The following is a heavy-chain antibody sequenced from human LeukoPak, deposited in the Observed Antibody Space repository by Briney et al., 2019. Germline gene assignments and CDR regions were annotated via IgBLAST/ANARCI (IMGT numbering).Heavy chain of an antibody. V-gene: IGHV3-43*01. Sequence: GGSLRLSCAASGFTFGDYTMHWVRQRPGKGLQWVALINGDGGSTYYANSMKGRITISRDNSKNSLYLQMTGLRGDDTALYYCVKSTPYSSGWFDSYDYWGRGTLVTVSS. J-gene: IGHJ4*02. D-gene: IGHD6-19*01. CDR2: INGDGGST. CDR1: GFTFGDYT. CDR3: VKSTPYSSGWFDSYDY.